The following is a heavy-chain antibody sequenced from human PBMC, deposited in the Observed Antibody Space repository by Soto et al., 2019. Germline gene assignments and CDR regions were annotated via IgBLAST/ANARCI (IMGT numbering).Heavy chain of an antibody. V-gene: IGHV4-39*01. CDR1: GGSISSSSYY. J-gene: IGHJ4*02. CDR2: IYYSGST. Sequence: SETLSLTCTVSGGSISSSSYYWGWIRQPPGKGLEWIGSIYYSGSTYYNPSLKSRVTISVDTSKNQFSLKLGSVTAADTAVYYCARHIKPTGYLHNLAQFDYWGQGTLVTVSS. CDR3: ARHIKPTGYLHNLAQFDY. D-gene: IGHD1-20*01.